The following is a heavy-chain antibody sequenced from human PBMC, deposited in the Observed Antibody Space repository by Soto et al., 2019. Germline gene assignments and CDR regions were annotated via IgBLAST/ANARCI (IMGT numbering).Heavy chain of an antibody. J-gene: IGHJ4*02. CDR3: ARWGRGGDFWSGYYQRYYFDY. V-gene: IGHV4-34*01. CDR2: INHSGNT. CDR1: GGSFSDHH. D-gene: IGHD3-3*01. Sequence: QVHLQQWGAGLLKPSETLSLTCAVYGGSFSDHHWNWIRQPPGKGLEWIGEINHSGNTNYNPSLKSRVTRSVDTSKNQFSLKLSSVTAADTAVYYCARWGRGGDFWSGYYQRYYFDYWGQGTLVTVSS.